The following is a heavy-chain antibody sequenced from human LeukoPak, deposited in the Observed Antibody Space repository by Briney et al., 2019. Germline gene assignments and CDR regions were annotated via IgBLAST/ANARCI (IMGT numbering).Heavy chain of an antibody. J-gene: IGHJ4*02. Sequence: GGSLRLSCAASGFTFSSYWMHWVRQAPGKGLVWVSRINSDGSSTSYADSVKGRFTISRDNAKNTLYLQMNSLRAEDTAVYYCARDWDYYDSSGYPSFDYWGQGTLVTVSS. D-gene: IGHD3-22*01. CDR2: INSDGSST. V-gene: IGHV3-74*01. CDR1: GFTFSSYW. CDR3: ARDWDYYDSSGYPSFDY.